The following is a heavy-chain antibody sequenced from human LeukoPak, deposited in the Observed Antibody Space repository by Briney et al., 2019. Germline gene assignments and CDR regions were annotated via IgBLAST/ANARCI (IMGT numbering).Heavy chain of an antibody. J-gene: IGHJ5*02. CDR1: GFTFRTSW. D-gene: IGHD3-3*01. CDR3: AREGQYDFWSGLKWFDP. V-gene: IGHV3-7*01. Sequence: GEPLSLLCAASGFTFRTSWMSCVRQPPGKVRKQVANIKHDGSDKNFVDSVKGRFTISTDNANNSLFLQINNVRDEDTAPYYCAREGQYDFWSGLKWFDPWGQGTLVIVSS. CDR2: IKHDGSDK.